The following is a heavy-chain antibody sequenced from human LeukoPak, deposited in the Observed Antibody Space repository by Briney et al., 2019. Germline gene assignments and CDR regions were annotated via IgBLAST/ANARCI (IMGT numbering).Heavy chain of an antibody. D-gene: IGHD6-13*01. CDR1: GYRFISYW. CDR3: ARLLRNIAAAVYYFDY. J-gene: IGHJ4*02. CDR2: IYPGDSDT. V-gene: IGHV5-51*01. Sequence: GESLKISCKGSGYRFISYWIGWVRQMPGKGLEWMGIIYPGDSDTRYSPSFQGQVTISADKSTSTVYLQWSSLKASDTAMYYCARLLRNIAAAVYYFDYWGQGTLVTVSS.